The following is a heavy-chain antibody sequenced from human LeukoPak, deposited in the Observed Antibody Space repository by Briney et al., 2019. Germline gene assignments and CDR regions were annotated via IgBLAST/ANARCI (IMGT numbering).Heavy chain of an antibody. CDR3: ARLTLGYCSGGSCYGDYYFDY. V-gene: IGHV4-30-4*07. CDR2: IYNSGST. Sequence: SETLSLTCAVSGGSISSGTYSWTWMRQPPGKGLEWIGYIYNSGSTFNNPSLNSRVTISVDTSKNQFSLKLSSVTAADTAVYYCARLTLGYCSGGSCYGDYYFDYWGQGTLVTVSS. CDR1: GGSISSGTYS. J-gene: IGHJ4*02. D-gene: IGHD2-15*01.